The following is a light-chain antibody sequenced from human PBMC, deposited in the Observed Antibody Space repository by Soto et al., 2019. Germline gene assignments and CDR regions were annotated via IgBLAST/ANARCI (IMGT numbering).Light chain of an antibody. J-gene: IGKJ2*01. V-gene: IGKV3-11*01. CDR2: DAS. CDR1: QSVSSY. CDR3: QQRSNWPIYT. Sequence: EIVLTQSPATLSLSPGERATLSCRASQSVSSYLAWYQQKPGQAPRRLIYDASNRATGIPARFSGSGSGTEFTLTISSLEPEDFSVYYCQQRSNWPIYTFGQGTKLEIK.